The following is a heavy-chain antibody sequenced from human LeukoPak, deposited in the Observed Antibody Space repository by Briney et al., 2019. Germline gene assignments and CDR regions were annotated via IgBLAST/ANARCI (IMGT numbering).Heavy chain of an antibody. D-gene: IGHD1-20*01. CDR3: AREVYNWNDSRWFDP. V-gene: IGHV1-69*13. J-gene: IGHJ5*02. CDR2: IILIFGTA. CDR1: GGTFSSYA. Sequence: ASVKVSCKASGGTFSSYAVSWVRQAPGQGLEWMGGIILIFGTANYAQKFQGRVTITADESTSTVYMELSSLRSEDTAVYYCAREVYNWNDSRWFDPWGQGTLVTVSS.